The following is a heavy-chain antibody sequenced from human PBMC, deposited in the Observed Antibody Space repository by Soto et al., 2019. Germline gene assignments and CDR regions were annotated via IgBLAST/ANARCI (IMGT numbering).Heavy chain of an antibody. J-gene: IGHJ6*02. CDR2: INHSGST. Sequence: QVQLQQWGAGLLKPSETLSLTCAVYGGSFSGYYWSWIRQPPGKGLEWIGEINHSGSTNYNPSLQSRVTISVDTSKNQFSLKLSSVTAADTAVYYCARVGPTYFGVVMSYYYGMDVWGQGTTVTVSS. V-gene: IGHV4-34*01. D-gene: IGHD3-3*01. CDR3: ARVGPTYFGVVMSYYYGMDV. CDR1: GGSFSGYY.